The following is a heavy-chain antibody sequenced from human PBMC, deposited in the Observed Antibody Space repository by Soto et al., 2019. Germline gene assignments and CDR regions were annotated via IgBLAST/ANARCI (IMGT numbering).Heavy chain of an antibody. CDR2: IYWDDDK. J-gene: IGHJ3*02. Sequence: QITLKESGPTLVKPTQTLTLTCTFSGFSLSTSGVGVGWIRQPPGKALEWLALIYWDDDKRYSPSLKSRLTITKDTSKNQVVLTMTNMDPVDTATYSCAHLNCSSTSCYPWDDAFDIWGQGPMVTLSS. CDR1: GFSLSTSGVG. CDR3: AHLNCSSTSCYPWDDAFDI. D-gene: IGHD2-2*01. V-gene: IGHV2-5*02.